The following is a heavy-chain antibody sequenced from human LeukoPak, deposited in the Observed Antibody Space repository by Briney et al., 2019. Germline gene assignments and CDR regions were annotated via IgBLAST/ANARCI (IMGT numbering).Heavy chain of an antibody. D-gene: IGHD4-17*01. J-gene: IGHJ4*02. V-gene: IGHV4-34*01. CDR1: GGSISSYY. Sequence: PSETLSLTCTVSGGSISSYYWSWIRQPAGKGLEWIGEINHSGSTNYNPSLKSRVTISVDTSKNQFSLKLSSVTAADTAVYYCARGLGTVTALGYWGQGTLVTVSS. CDR3: ARGLGTVTALGY. CDR2: INHSGST.